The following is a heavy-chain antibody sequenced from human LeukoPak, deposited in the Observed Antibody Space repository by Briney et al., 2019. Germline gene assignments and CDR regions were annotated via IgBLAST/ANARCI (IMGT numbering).Heavy chain of an antibody. J-gene: IGHJ4*02. CDR3: AATDGYIHRHPNYYLDY. D-gene: IGHD5-24*01. V-gene: IGHV1-8*01. Sequence: ASVKVSCKASGYTFTSYDINWVRQATGQGLEWMGGFDPEDGEPIYAQKFQDRVTIITDDSTSTAYMELGSLTSDDTAVYYCAATDGYIHRHPNYYLDYWGQGTLVTVSS. CDR2: FDPEDGEP. CDR1: GYTFTSYD.